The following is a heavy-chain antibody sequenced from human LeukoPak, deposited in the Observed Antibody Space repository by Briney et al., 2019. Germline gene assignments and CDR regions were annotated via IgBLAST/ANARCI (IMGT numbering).Heavy chain of an antibody. CDR1: GYTFTSYY. J-gene: IGHJ3*02. Sequence: ASVKVSCKASGYTFTSYYMHWVRQAPGQGLEWMGWISAYNGNTNYAQKLQGRVTMTTDTSTSTAYMELRSLRSDDTAVYYCAKDIAARGAFDIWGQGTMVTVSS. CDR3: AKDIAARGAFDI. V-gene: IGHV1-18*04. CDR2: ISAYNGNT. D-gene: IGHD6-13*01.